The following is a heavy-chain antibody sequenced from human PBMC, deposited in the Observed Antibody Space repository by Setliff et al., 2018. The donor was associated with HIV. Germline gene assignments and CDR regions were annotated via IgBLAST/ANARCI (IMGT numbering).Heavy chain of an antibody. Sequence: ASVKVSCKASGYTFTSYYMHWVRQAPAQGLEWMGIINPSGGSTSYAQKFQGRVTMTRDTSTSTVYMGLRSLRSDDTAVYYCARDRTQYYDSSGYTDYWGQGTLVTVSS. D-gene: IGHD3-22*01. CDR1: GYTFTSYY. V-gene: IGHV1-46*01. J-gene: IGHJ4*02. CDR2: INPSGGST. CDR3: ARDRTQYYDSSGYTDY.